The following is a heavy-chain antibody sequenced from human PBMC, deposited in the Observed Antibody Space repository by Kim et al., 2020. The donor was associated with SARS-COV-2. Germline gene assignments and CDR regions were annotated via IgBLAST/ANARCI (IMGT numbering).Heavy chain of an antibody. D-gene: IGHD2-15*01. CDR3: ARGRMVAFDY. Sequence: GKGRFTVSRDKSKNPLYLEMTSLRAEDTAVYYCARGRMVAFDYWGQGTLVTVSS. V-gene: IGHV3-30*07. J-gene: IGHJ4*02.